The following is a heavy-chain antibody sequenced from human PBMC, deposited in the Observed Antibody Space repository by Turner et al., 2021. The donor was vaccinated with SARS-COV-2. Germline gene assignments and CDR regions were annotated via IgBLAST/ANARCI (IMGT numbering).Heavy chain of an antibody. D-gene: IGHD4-17*01. CDR3: AKDQTVATLDYYYSMDV. J-gene: IGHJ6*02. Sequence: EVQLLESGGGLVQPGGSLRLSCVASGFTFGSSAMSWVRQAPGKGLEWVSAISGSGGTTYYADSVKGQFTISRDNSKNTLYLQMNSLRAEDTALYYCAKDQTVATLDYYYSMDVWGQGTTVTVSS. CDR1: GFTFGSSA. V-gene: IGHV3-23*01. CDR2: ISGSGGTT.